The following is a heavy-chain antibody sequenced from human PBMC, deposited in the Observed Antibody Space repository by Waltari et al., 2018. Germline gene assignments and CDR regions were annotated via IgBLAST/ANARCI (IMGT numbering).Heavy chain of an antibody. V-gene: IGHV4-39*07. J-gene: IGHJ4*02. CDR2: IYYSGNT. Sequence: QLQLQESGPGLVKPSETLSLTCTVSSGAISSSGYYWGWIRQPPGKGLEWRGSIYYSGNTYYSPSLKNRVTISVDTSKNQFSLKVTSVTAADTAVYYCAKVWKNYRTDYWGQGTLVTVSS. D-gene: IGHD3-16*02. CDR3: AKVWKNYRTDY. CDR1: SGAISSSGYY.